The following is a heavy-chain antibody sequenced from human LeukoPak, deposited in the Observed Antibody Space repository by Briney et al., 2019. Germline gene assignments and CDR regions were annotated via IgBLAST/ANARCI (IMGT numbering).Heavy chain of an antibody. CDR3: ATAVIVAVFGDAFDI. CDR2: INPNSGGT. Sequence: ASVKVSCKASGYTFTGYFMHWVQQAPGQGLEWMGWINPNSGGTNYAQKFQGRVTMTRDTSISTAYMELRRLRYDDTAVYYCATAVIVAVFGDAFDIWGQGTLVTVSS. V-gene: IGHV1-2*02. CDR1: GYTFTGYF. D-gene: IGHD6-13*01. J-gene: IGHJ3*02.